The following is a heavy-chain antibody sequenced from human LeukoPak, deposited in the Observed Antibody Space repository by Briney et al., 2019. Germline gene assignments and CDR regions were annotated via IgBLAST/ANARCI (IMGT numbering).Heavy chain of an antibody. CDR1: GYAFSAYY. CDR2: INADNGNT. D-gene: IGHD6-19*01. V-gene: IGHV1-3*03. Sequence: ASVKVSCKASGYAFSAYYMHWVRQAPGQRLEWMGWINADNGNTKYSQEFQGRVTITRDTSASTAYMDLSSLRSEDMAVYYCARVVRYSSGPLTDLLPYYFDYWGQGTLVTVSS. CDR3: ARVVRYSSGPLTDLLPYYFDY. J-gene: IGHJ4*02.